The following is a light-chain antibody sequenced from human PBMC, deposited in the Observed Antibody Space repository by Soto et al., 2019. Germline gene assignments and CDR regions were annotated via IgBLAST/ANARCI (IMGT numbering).Light chain of an antibody. CDR2: DVT. CDR3: SSYPSSSTDV. CDR1: SSDVGGYYS. Sequence: QSALTQPASVSGSPGQSITISCTGTSSDVGGYYSVSWYQQHPGKAPKLMIYDVTNRPSGVSNRFSGSKSGNTASLTISGLQAEDEADYYCSSYPSSSTDVFGTGTKLTVL. J-gene: IGLJ1*01. V-gene: IGLV2-14*01.